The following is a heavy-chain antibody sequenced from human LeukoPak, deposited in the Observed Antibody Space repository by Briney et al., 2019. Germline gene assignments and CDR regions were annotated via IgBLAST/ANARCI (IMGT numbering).Heavy chain of an antibody. V-gene: IGHV3-23*01. Sequence: PGGSLRLSCAASGFTFSTYTMAWVRQAPGGGLEWVSGISGDGGSTYYADSVKGRFAISRDNSKSALYLQMNSLRAEDTAVYYCAKDFGRNLGGPGYWGRGTLVTTSS. CDR3: AKDFGRNLGGPGY. CDR2: ISGDGGST. D-gene: IGHD3-10*01. J-gene: IGHJ4*02. CDR1: GFTFSTYT.